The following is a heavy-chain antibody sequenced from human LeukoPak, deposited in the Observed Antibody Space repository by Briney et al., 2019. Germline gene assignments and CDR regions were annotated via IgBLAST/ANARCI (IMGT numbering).Heavy chain of an antibody. CDR2: IKTDGRTT. D-gene: IGHD3-16*01. V-gene: IGHV3-74*01. J-gene: IGHJ1*01. CDR1: GMTFSDHW. Sequence: GGSLRLSCAASGMTFSDHWMHWVREVPGKGLVWVSLIKTDGRTTIYADSVKGRFTISRDNGKSTLYLQMNSLRAEDTAIYYCTTGPSYGYEWWGQGTVVTVSS. CDR3: TTGPSYGYEW.